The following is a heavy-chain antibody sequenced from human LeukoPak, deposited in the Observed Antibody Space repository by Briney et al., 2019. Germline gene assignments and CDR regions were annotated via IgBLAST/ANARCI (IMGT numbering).Heavy chain of an antibody. CDR3: AKDATRNGYLPRYYFDY. V-gene: IGHV3-23*01. Sequence: GGSLRLSCAASGFTFSSYAMSWVRQAPGKGLEWVSAISGSGGSTYYADSAKGRFTISRDNSKNTLYLQMNSLRAEDTAVYYCAKDATRNGYLPRYYFDYWGQGTLVTVSS. D-gene: IGHD5-24*01. CDR2: ISGSGGST. J-gene: IGHJ4*02. CDR1: GFTFSSYA.